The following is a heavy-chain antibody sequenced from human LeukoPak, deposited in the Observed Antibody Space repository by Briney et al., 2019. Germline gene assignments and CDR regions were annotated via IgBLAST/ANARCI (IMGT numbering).Heavy chain of an antibody. CDR3: ARGLRGYYSDY. D-gene: IGHD3-22*01. CDR2: IYYSGST. Sequence: SETLSLTCTVSGGSISSYYWSWIRQPPGKGLEWLGYIYYSGSTKYNPSLKSRVTTSVDTSKNQFSLNLSSVTAADTAVYYCARGLRGYYSDYWGQGTLVTVSS. V-gene: IGHV4-59*01. J-gene: IGHJ4*02. CDR1: GGSISSYY.